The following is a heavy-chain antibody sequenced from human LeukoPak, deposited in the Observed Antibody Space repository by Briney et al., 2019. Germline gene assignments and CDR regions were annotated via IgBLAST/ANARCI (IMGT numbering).Heavy chain of an antibody. CDR1: SGSISTYY. V-gene: IGHV4-59*08. J-gene: IGHJ4*02. D-gene: IGHD3-22*01. CDR2: ISYSGST. CDR3: ARQAGMFTTFDF. Sequence: PSETLSLTCTVSSGSISTYYWTWIRQPPGKGLEWICYISYSGSTKYNPSLTRRTTISLDTSKNQFSLELRSMTAADTAIYYCARQAGMFTTFDFWGQGILVTVSS.